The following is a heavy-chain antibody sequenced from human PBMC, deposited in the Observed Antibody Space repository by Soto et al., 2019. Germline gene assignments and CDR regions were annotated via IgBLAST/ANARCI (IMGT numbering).Heavy chain of an antibody. V-gene: IGHV4-59*01. CDR1: GGYISSYY. D-gene: IGHD6-19*01. Sequence: PLETLSLTCTVSGGYISSYYLSWIRKPPGKGLEWIGYIYYSGSTNYNPSLKSRVTISVDTSKNQFSLKLSSVTAADTAVYYCAKASGWPKYYFDYWGQGTLVTVSS. CDR3: AKASGWPKYYFDY. CDR2: IYYSGST. J-gene: IGHJ4*02.